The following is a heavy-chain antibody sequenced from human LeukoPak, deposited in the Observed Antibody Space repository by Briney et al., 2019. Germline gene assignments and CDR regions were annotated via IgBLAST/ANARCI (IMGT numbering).Heavy chain of an antibody. CDR2: INHSGST. V-gene: IGHV4-34*01. D-gene: IGHD6-13*01. Sequence: SETLSLTCAVYGGSFSGYYWSWIRQPPGKGLEWIGEINHSGSTNYNPSLESRVTISVDTSKNQFSLKLSSVTAADTAVYYCARGQRKTRYSSSWYTTYWGQGTLVTVSS. CDR1: GGSFSGYY. J-gene: IGHJ4*02. CDR3: ARGQRKTRYSSSWYTTY.